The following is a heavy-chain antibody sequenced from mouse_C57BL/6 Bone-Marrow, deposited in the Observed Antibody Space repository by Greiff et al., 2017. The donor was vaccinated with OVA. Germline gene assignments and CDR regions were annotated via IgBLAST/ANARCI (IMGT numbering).Heavy chain of an antibody. CDR3: DRGGWLLRYFDV. CDR1: GYTFTSYG. D-gene: IGHD2-3*01. Sequence: VQLQQSGAELARPGASVKLSCKASGYTFTSYGISWVKQRTGQGLEWIGEIYPRSGNTYYNEKFKGKATLTADNSSSTAYMELRSLTSENSAVYFCDRGGWLLRYFDVWGTGTTVTVSS. V-gene: IGHV1-81*01. J-gene: IGHJ1*03. CDR2: IYPRSGNT.